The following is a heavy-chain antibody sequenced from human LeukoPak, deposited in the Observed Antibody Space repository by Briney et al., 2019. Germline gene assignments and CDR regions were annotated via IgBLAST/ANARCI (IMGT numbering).Heavy chain of an antibody. Sequence: PGGSLRLSCAASGFTFSSYWMSWVCQAPGKGLEWVANIKQDGSEKYYVDSVKGRFTISRDNAKNSLYLQMNSLRAEDTAVYYCAKEEIREWKHRNNNWFDPWGQGTLVTVSS. V-gene: IGHV3-7*01. D-gene: IGHD1-14*01. CDR2: IKQDGSEK. CDR1: GFTFSSYW. CDR3: AKEEIREWKHRNNNWFDP. J-gene: IGHJ5*02.